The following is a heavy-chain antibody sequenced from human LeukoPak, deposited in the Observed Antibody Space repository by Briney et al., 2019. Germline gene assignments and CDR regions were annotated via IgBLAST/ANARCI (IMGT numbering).Heavy chain of an antibody. CDR3: ARAQPWQQLPHNWFDP. J-gene: IGHJ5*02. CDR2: ITPIFGTA. V-gene: IGHV1-69*13. CDR1: GGTFSSYA. Sequence: GASVKVSCKASGGTFSSYAISWVRQAPGQGLEWMGGITPIFGTANYAQKFQGRVTITADESTSTAYMELSSLRSEDTAVYYCARAQPWQQLPHNWFDPWGQGTLVTVSS. D-gene: IGHD6-13*01.